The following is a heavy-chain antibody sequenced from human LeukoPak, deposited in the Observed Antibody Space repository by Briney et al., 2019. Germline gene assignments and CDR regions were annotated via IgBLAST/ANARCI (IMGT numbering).Heavy chain of an antibody. CDR3: ARDHYRGAAVFYNPYPKTNWFEP. D-gene: IGHD6-13*01. CDR1: GYTFTSYG. Sequence: ASVKVSCKASGYTFTSYGISWVRQATGQGLEWMGWISAYNGNTNYAQKLQGRVTMTTDTSTSTAYMELRSLRSDDTAAYYCARDHYRGAAVFYNPYPKTNWFEPWGQGTLVTVSS. CDR2: ISAYNGNT. V-gene: IGHV1-18*01. J-gene: IGHJ5*02.